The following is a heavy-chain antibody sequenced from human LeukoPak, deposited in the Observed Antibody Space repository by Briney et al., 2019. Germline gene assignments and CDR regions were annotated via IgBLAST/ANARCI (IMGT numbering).Heavy chain of an antibody. Sequence: PSQTLSLTCAVSGGSINSGDYYWSWIRQPPGKGLEWIGYIYSSGGTYYYPFLKSRVVIFEDTSKERFPLTMNLVTAAYAAVYYCARVSGYYGVGSYYFDSWGQGILVSVSS. CDR1: GGSINSGDYY. D-gene: IGHD3-10*01. J-gene: IGHJ4*02. CDR2: IYSSGGT. V-gene: IGHV4-30-4*08. CDR3: ARVSGYYGVGSYYFDS.